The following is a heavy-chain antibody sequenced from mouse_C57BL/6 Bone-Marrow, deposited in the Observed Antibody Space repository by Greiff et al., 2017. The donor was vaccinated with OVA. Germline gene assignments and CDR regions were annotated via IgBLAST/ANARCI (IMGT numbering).Heavy chain of an antibody. CDR2: INPNNGGT. J-gene: IGHJ4*01. CDR3: ANDYYGSSYHFWYAMDY. V-gene: IGHV1-26*01. CDR1: GYTFTDYY. Sequence: VQLQQSGPELVKPGASVKISCKASGYTFTDYYMNWVKQSHGKSLEWIGDINPNNGGTSYNQKFKGKATLTVDKSSSTAYMELRSLTSEDSAVYYCANDYYGSSYHFWYAMDYWGQGTSVTVSS. D-gene: IGHD1-1*01.